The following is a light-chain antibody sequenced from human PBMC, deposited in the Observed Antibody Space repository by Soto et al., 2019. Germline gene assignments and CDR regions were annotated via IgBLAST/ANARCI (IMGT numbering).Light chain of an antibody. V-gene: IGKV1-39*02. CDR2: AAS. Sequence: DIQLSQSPCYRYASVGDTVTITCRASQTVSRYLNWYQQKSGTAPKLLIYAASTLHTGVPSRFSGRGSGTDFTLTIKSLQFEDFAVYYCQQHNNWPPITFGQGKRLAIK. CDR1: QTVSRY. J-gene: IGKJ5*01. CDR3: QQHNNWPPIT.